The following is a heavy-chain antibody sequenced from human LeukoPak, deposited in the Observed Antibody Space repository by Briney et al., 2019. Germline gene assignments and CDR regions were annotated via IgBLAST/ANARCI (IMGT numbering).Heavy chain of an antibody. J-gene: IGHJ6*02. CDR1: GYTFTSYD. V-gene: IGHV1-8*01. Sequence: ASVKVSCKASGYTFTSYDINWVRQATGQGLEWMGWMNPNSGNTGYAQKSQGRVTMTRNTSISTAYMELSSLRSEDTAVYYCARGGYRYGYWPPYYYYGMDVWGQGTTVTVSS. CDR2: MNPNSGNT. CDR3: ARGGYRYGYWPPYYYYGMDV. D-gene: IGHD5-18*01.